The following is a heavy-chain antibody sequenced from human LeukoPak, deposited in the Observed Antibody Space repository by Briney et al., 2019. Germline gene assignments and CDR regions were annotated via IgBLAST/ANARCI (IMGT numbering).Heavy chain of an antibody. CDR3: ARQGYCSGGSCYSGHYYGMDV. CDR2: IDPSDSYT. V-gene: IGHV5-10-1*01. J-gene: IGHJ6*02. Sequence: GESLKISCKGSGYRFTSYWISWVRQMPGKGLEWMGRIDPSDSYTNYSPSFQGHVTISADTSISTAYLQWSSLKASDTAMYYCARQGYCSGGSCYSGHYYGMDVWGQGTTVTVPS. CDR1: GYRFTSYW. D-gene: IGHD2-15*01.